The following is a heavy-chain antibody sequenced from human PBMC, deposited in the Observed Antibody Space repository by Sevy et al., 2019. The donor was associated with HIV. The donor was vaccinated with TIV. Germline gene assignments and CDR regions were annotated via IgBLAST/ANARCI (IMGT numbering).Heavy chain of an antibody. D-gene: IGHD3-16*01. V-gene: IGHV3-30*18. J-gene: IGHJ4*02. Sequence: GESLKISCAASGFTFSSHGVHWVRQAPGKGLEWVAFISYDGSKKYYTDSVKGRFTISRDNSKNTVYLQMNSLRAEDTAVYSCAKLRSAFGPLDDWGQGTLVTVSS. CDR1: GFTFSSHG. CDR3: AKLRSAFGPLDD. CDR2: ISYDGSKK.